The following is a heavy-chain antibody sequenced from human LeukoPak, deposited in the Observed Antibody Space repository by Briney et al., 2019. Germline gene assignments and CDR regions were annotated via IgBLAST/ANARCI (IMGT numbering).Heavy chain of an antibody. V-gene: IGHV3-30*03. CDR2: ISDDGRSI. CDR1: GFTFSSYA. J-gene: IGHJ4*02. CDR3: ARDRRPVFYYDSSGYYLGFDY. Sequence: PGGSLRLSCAASGFTFSSYAMYWVRQAPGKGLEWVAVISDDGRSIYYGDSVKGRFTISRDNSKNTLYLQLHSLRVEDRAVYNCARDRRPVFYYDSSGYYLGFDYWGQGTLVTVSS. D-gene: IGHD3-22*01.